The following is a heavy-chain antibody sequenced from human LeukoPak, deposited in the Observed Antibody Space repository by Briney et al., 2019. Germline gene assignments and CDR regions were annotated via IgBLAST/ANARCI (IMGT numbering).Heavy chain of an antibody. CDR2: IIGILGIV. V-gene: IGHV1-69*01. D-gene: IGHD2-2*01. CDR3: ARAACSSISCYGGATDYYNYMDV. J-gene: IGHJ6*03. Sequence: ASVKVSCKASGGTFRSYAISWVREAPGQGLEWMGEIIGILGIVNYAEKCQGRVTSTPDESTSTAYLELSRLRSEDTAVYYCARAACSSISCYGGATDYYNYMDVWGKGTTVTVSS. CDR1: GGTFRSYA.